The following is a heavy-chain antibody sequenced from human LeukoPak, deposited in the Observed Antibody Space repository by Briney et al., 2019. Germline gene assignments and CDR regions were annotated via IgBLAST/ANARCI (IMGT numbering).Heavy chain of an antibody. CDR2: ISDNNGKT. V-gene: IGHV1-18*01. J-gene: IGHJ6*02. CDR1: VYTFSRYG. CDR3: ARGIISTPVYGMDV. D-gene: IGHD3-10*01. Sequence: GSVKVSCMASVYTFSRYGIIWVRQAPGGGREWRGRISDNNGKTNYAQKFQGRVTVTTDTSTSTAYMDLRSLRSDDTAVYYCARGIISTPVYGMDVWGQGTTVTVSS.